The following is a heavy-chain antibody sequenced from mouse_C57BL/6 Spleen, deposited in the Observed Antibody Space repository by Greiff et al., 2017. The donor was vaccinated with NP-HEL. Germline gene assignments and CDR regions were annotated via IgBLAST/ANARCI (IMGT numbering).Heavy chain of an antibody. CDR1: GYAFSGSW. D-gene: IGHD1-1*01. Sequence: QVQLQQSGPELVKPGASVKISCKASGYAFSGSWMNWVKQRPGKGLEWIGRIYPGDGDTNYNGKFKGKATLTADKSSSTAYMQLSSLTSEDSAVYFCANYYGSSYYYWGQGTTLTVSS. J-gene: IGHJ2*01. CDR3: ANYYGSSYYY. CDR2: IYPGDGDT. V-gene: IGHV1-82*01.